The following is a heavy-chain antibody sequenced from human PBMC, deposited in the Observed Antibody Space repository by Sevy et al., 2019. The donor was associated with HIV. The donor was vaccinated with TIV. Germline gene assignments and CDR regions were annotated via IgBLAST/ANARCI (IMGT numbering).Heavy chain of an antibody. J-gene: IGHJ3*02. CDR2: IYYSGST. CDR3: ARTYYYDSSGYPGVDAFDI. Sequence: SETLSLTCTVSGGSISSYYWSWIRQPPGKGLEWIGYIYYSGSTNYNPSLKSRVTISVDTSKNQFSLKRGSVTAADTAVYYCARTYYYDSSGYPGVDAFDIWGQGTMVTVSS. CDR1: GGSISSYY. V-gene: IGHV4-59*01. D-gene: IGHD3-22*01.